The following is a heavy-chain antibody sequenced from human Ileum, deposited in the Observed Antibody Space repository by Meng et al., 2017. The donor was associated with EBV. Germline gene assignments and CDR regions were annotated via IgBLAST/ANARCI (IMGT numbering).Heavy chain of an antibody. CDR3: ASSDYYRSDY. D-gene: IGHD3-22*01. CDR2: TSHSGST. Sequence: HVQVEGSGPGMVKPAGALSLTCAVSGGSISRSDWWSWVRQPPGKGLEWIGETSHSGSTNYSPSLKSRVTISLDKSKNQLSLKLNSVTAADTAVYYCASSDYYRSDYWGQGTLVTVSS. J-gene: IGHJ4*02. V-gene: IGHV4-4*02. CDR1: GGSISRSDW.